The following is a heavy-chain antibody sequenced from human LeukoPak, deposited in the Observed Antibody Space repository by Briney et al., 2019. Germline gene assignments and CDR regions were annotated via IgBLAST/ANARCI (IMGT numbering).Heavy chain of an antibody. CDR3: AKDPLVTRYLDS. CDR1: GFTFSSYV. J-gene: IGHJ4*02. V-gene: IGHV3-23*01. Sequence: GGSLRLSCAASGFTFSSYVMSWVRQAPGKGLEWVSSISNSGGSTYYADPVKGRFTISRDNSKNTLYLQMNSLRAEDTALYYCAKDPLVTRYLDSWGQGTLVTVSS. D-gene: IGHD2-21*02. CDR2: ISNSGGST.